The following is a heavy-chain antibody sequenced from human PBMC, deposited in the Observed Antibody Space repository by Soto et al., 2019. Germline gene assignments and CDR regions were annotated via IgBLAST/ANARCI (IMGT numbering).Heavy chain of an antibody. V-gene: IGHV1-69*13. J-gene: IGHJ6*02. Sequence: GASVKVSCKASGGTFSSYAISWVRQAPGQGLEWMGGIIPIFGTANYAQKFQGRVTITADESTSTAYMELSSLRSEDTAVYYCASSMGYCSSTSCPGTSYYYYGMDVWGQGTTVTVSS. CDR1: GGTFSSYA. CDR2: IIPIFGTA. D-gene: IGHD2-2*01. CDR3: ASSMGYCSSTSCPGTSYYYYGMDV.